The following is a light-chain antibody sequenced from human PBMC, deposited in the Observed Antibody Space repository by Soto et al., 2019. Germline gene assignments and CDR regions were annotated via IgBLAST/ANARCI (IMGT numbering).Light chain of an antibody. CDR1: NSDVRGYNY. V-gene: IGLV2-14*01. J-gene: IGLJ1*01. CDR2: DVS. Sequence: QSVLTQPASVSGSPGQSITISCTGTNSDVRGYNYVSWYQQHPGKSPTLMIYDVSNRPLGVSNRFSGSKSCITASLTISGLQAEDEADYYCSSYTSSSTSLYGFGTGTKVTVL. CDR3: SSYTSSSTSLYG.